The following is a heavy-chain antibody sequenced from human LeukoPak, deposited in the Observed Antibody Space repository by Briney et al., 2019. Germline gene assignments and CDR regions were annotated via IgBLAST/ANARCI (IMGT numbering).Heavy chain of an antibody. D-gene: IGHD3-3*01. J-gene: IGHJ4*02. CDR2: IYYSGST. Sequence: SETLSLTCTVSGGSISSSSYYWGWLRQPPGKGLEWIGSIYYSGSTYYNPSLKSRVTISVDTSKNQFSLKLSSVTAADTAVYYCARDRRTRFLEWLLWGQGTLVTVSS. CDR3: ARDRRTRFLEWLL. V-gene: IGHV4-39*07. CDR1: GGSISSSSYY.